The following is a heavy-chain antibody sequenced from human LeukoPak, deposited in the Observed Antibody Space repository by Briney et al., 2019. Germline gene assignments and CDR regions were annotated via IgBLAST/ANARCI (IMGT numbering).Heavy chain of an antibody. Sequence: GGSLRLSCAASGFTFSSYAMSWVRQAPGKGLEWVSAISGSGDNTYYADSVKGRFTISRDNSKNTLYLQMNSLRAEDTAVYYCAKGGSYYYDSSGLDYWGQGTLVTVSS. J-gene: IGHJ4*02. CDR3: AKGGSYYYDSSGLDY. D-gene: IGHD3-22*01. CDR1: GFTFSSYA. CDR2: ISGSGDNT. V-gene: IGHV3-23*01.